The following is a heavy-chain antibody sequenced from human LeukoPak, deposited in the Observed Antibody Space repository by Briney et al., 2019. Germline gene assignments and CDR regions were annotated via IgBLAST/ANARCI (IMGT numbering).Heavy chain of an antibody. V-gene: IGHV1-8*01. J-gene: IGHJ6*02. CDR3: ARDEVRAFWWVNYYYYGMDV. Sequence: ASVKVSCKASGYTFTSYDINWVRQATGQGLEWMGWMNPNSGNTGYAQKFQGRVTMTRNTSISTAYMELSSLRSEDTAVYYCARDEVRAFWWVNYYYYGMDVWGQGTTVTVSS. CDR2: MNPNSGNT. D-gene: IGHD2-8*02. CDR1: GYTFTSYD.